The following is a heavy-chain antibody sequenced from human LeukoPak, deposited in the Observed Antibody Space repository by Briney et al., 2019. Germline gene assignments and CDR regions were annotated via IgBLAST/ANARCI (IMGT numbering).Heavy chain of an antibody. D-gene: IGHD2-15*01. J-gene: IGHJ4*02. CDR2: IYYSGST. Sequence: SETLSLTCTVSGGSISSYYWSWIRQPPGKGLEWIGYIYYSGSTNYNPSLKSRVTISVDTSKNQFSLKLSSVTAADTAVYYCARSLRSGKYFDYWGQGTLVTVSS. V-gene: IGHV4-59*12. CDR1: GGSISSYY. CDR3: ARSLRSGKYFDY.